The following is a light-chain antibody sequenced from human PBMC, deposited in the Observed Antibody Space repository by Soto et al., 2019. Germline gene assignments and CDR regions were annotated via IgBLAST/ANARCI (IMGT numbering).Light chain of an antibody. V-gene: IGLV2-14*03. CDR1: SSDFGSYNY. CDR2: DVS. CDR3: SSYTTRSVV. Sequence: QSVLTQPASVSGSPGQSITISCTGTSSDFGSYNYVSWYQHHPGKAPKLIIFDVSNRPSGVSNRFSGSKSGNTASLTISGLQAEDEADYYCSSYTTRSVVFGGGTKLTVL. J-gene: IGLJ2*01.